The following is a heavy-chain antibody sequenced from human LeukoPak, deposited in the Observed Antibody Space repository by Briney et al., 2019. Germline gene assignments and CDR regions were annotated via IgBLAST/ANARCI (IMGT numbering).Heavy chain of an antibody. CDR3: ARLAPTVTSYFDY. D-gene: IGHD4-17*01. Sequence: KPSETLSLTCTVSGGSISISSYYWGWIRQPPGKGQEWIGSIYYSGSTYYNPSLKSRVTISVDTSKNQFSLKLSSVTAADTAVYYCARLAPTVTSYFDYWGQGTLVTVSS. J-gene: IGHJ4*02. CDR1: GGSISISSYY. V-gene: IGHV4-39*01. CDR2: IYYSGST.